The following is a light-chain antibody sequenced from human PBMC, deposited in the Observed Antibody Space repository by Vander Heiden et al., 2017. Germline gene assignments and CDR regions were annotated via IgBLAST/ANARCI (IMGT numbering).Light chain of an antibody. CDR1: QSVGSCY. CDR3: QQDGRSPRT. CDR2: GAS. V-gene: IGKV3-20*01. J-gene: IGKJ1*01. Sequence: EIVLTQPPGTLSLSPGVRATLSWRASQSVGSCYLAWYQQRPGRAPRLHIFGASSRDTGIPDRFSGSGSGTDFTLTISRLEPEDFAVYYCQQDGRSPRTFGQGTRVEIK.